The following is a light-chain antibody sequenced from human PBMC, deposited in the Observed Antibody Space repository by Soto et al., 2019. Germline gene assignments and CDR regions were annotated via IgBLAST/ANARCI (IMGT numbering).Light chain of an antibody. V-gene: IGKV3-20*01. CDR2: GAS. CDR1: QSVGSR. Sequence: VMSQSPVTLSVSPGERETLSCRASQSVGSRLAWYQQKPGQAPRLLIYGASNRATGIPARFTGSGSGTDFTLTISRLEPEDFAVYYCQQYGSSPPITFGQVTRLAIK. CDR3: QQYGSSPPIT. J-gene: IGKJ5*01.